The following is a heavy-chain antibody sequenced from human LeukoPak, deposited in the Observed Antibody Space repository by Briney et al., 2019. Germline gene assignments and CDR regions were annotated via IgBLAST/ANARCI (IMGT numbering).Heavy chain of an antibody. J-gene: IGHJ3*02. CDR2: IFPSGGEI. CDR1: GFTFSTFA. Sequence: GGSLRLSCAASGFTFSTFAMIWVRQPPGKGLEWVSSIFPSGGEIHYADSVRGRFTISRDNSKSTLSLQMNSLRAEDTAVYYCARVPAGVIGMKDAFDIWGQGTMVTVSS. D-gene: IGHD3-16*02. V-gene: IGHV3-23*01. CDR3: ARVPAGVIGMKDAFDI.